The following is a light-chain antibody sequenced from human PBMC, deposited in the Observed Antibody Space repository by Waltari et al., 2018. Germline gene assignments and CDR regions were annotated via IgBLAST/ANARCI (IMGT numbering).Light chain of an antibody. CDR1: QGVSTY. CDR2: AAS. Sequence: AIRMTQSPSSLSASIGDRVTISCRASQGVSTYLAWYQQKPGKAPILFLHAASTLQTGVPSRFSGSGTGTDFTLTITCLQSADFAIYFCQQYHDYPWTFGQGTKVEI. CDR3: QQYHDYPWT. J-gene: IGKJ1*01. V-gene: IGKV1-8*01.